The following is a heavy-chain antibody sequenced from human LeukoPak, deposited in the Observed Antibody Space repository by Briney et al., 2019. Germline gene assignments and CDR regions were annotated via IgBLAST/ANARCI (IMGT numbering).Heavy chain of an antibody. Sequence: PSETLSLTCAVYGGSFSGYYWSWIRQPPGKGLGWIGEINHSGSTNYNPSLKSRVTISVDTSKNQFSLKLSSVTAADTAVYYCARGAVARNFDYWGQGTLVTVSS. CDR3: ARGAVARNFDY. CDR2: INHSGST. J-gene: IGHJ4*02. V-gene: IGHV4-34*01. CDR1: GGSFSGYY. D-gene: IGHD6-19*01.